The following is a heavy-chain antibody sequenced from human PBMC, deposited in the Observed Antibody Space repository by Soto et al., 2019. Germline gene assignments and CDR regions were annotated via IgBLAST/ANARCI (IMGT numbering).Heavy chain of an antibody. CDR1: GYTFTSYA. D-gene: IGHD3-10*01. V-gene: IGHV1-3*01. CDR3: ARVTSGTYGAGRYYPPGWYFDL. CDR2: INAGNGNT. J-gene: IGHJ2*01. Sequence: QVQLVQSGAEVKKPGASVKVSCKASGYTFTSYAMHWVRQAPGQRLEWMGWINAGNGNTKYSQKFQGRVTITRDTSASTAYMELSSLRSEDTAVYYCARVTSGTYGAGRYYPPGWYFDLWGLGTLVTVSS.